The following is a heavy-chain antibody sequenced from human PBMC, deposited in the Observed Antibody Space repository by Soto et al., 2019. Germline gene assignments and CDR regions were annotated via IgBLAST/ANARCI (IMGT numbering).Heavy chain of an antibody. Sequence: GESLKISCKGSEYSFTSYWLAWVRQMPGKGLEWMGIIYPGDSNTRYSPSFQGQVTISADKSISTAYLQWSSLKASDTAVYYCARVSSGWYDAFDIWGQGTMVTVSS. CDR1: EYSFTSYW. CDR2: IYPGDSNT. V-gene: IGHV5-51*01. CDR3: ARVSSGWYDAFDI. D-gene: IGHD6-19*01. J-gene: IGHJ3*02.